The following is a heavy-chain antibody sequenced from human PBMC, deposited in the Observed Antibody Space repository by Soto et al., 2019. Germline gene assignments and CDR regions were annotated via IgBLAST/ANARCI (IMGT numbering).Heavy chain of an antibody. CDR3: ARAQDIVVPGINP. V-gene: IGHV3-30-3*01. CDR1: GFTFSSYA. CDR2: ISYDGSNK. Sequence: GGSLRLSCAASGFTFSSYAMHWVRQAPGKGLEWVAVISYDGSNKYYADSVKGRFTISRDNSKNTLYLQMNSLRAEDTAVYYCARAQDIVVPGINPWGQGTLVTVSS. D-gene: IGHD2-15*01. J-gene: IGHJ5*02.